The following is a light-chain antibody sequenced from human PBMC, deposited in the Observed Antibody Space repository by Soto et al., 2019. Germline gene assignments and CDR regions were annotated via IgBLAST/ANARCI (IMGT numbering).Light chain of an antibody. V-gene: IGKV1-39*01. CDR1: HPISNY. CDR2: GAS. J-gene: IGKJ1*01. CDR3: QQYNSYS. Sequence: DIPMTQSPSSLSASVGDRVTITCRASHPISNYLNWYQHRPGKAPKLLIYGASTLQSGVPSRFSGSESGTDFTLTISSLQPDDFATYYCQQYNSYSFGQGTKVEMK.